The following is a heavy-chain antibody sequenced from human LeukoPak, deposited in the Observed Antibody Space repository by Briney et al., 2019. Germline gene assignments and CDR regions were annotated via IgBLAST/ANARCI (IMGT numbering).Heavy chain of an antibody. CDR1: GGSISSGGYY. J-gene: IGHJ4*02. V-gene: IGHV4-30-2*01. Sequence: SQTLSLTCSVSGGSISSGGYYWNWIRQPPGKGLEWIGYIYHSGSTYYNPSLKSRVTISVDTSKNQFSLKLSSVTAADTAVYYCARAITPIDHWGQGTLVTVSS. CDR2: IYHSGST. D-gene: IGHD2-15*01. CDR3: ARAITPIDH.